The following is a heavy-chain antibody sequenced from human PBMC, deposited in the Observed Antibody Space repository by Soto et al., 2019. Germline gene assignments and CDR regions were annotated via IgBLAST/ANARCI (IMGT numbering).Heavy chain of an antibody. CDR3: VRDAGYCSSTSCYRGENNWFDP. V-gene: IGHV4-61*01. D-gene: IGHD2-2*01. Sequence: QVQLQESGPGLVKPSETLSLTCTVSGGSVSSGSYYWSWIRQPPGKGLEWIGYIYYSGSTNYNPSLRSRVTISVDTSKNQFSLKLSSVTAADTAVYYCVRDAGYCSSTSCYRGENNWFDPWGQGTLVTVSS. J-gene: IGHJ5*02. CDR1: GGSVSSGSYY. CDR2: IYYSGST.